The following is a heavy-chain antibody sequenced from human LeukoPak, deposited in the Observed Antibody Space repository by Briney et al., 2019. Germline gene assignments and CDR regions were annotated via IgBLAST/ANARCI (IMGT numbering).Heavy chain of an antibody. Sequence: SETLSLTCTVSAGSISSGASYWSWIRQPPGKGLQWIGHIYFGGSAYYNPSLKSRVTISLDRSKNQFSLRLTSVTAADTAVYYCARDHCSSTSCPGGIDYWGQGTLVTVSS. V-gene: IGHV4-30-2*01. J-gene: IGHJ4*02. CDR1: AGSISSGASY. CDR3: ARDHCSSTSCPGGIDY. D-gene: IGHD2-2*01. CDR2: IYFGGSA.